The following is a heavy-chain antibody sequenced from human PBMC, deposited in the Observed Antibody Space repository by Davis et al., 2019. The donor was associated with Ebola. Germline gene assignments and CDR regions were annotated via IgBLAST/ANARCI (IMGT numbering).Heavy chain of an antibody. J-gene: IGHJ4*02. D-gene: IGHD3-3*01. CDR3: ARVLRFLEWSARGRSNFDY. CDR2: TSAYNGNT. CDR1: GYTFTNYG. Sequence: ASVQVSCKASGYTFTNYGISWLRPPPGQGLEWMGWTSAYNGNTNYAQKLQGRVTMTTDTSTSTAYMELRSLRSDDTAVYYCARVLRFLEWSARGRSNFDYWGQGTLVTVSS. V-gene: IGHV1-18*01.